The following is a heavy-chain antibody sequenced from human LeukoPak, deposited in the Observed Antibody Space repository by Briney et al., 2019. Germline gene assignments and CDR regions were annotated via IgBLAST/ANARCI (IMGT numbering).Heavy chain of an antibody. D-gene: IGHD6-13*01. J-gene: IGHJ3*02. CDR3: AREPIQQPFDAFDI. V-gene: IGHV1-3*01. Sequence: ASVKVSCKASGYTFTSYAMHWVRQAPGQRLEWMGWINAGNGNTKYSQKFQGRVTMTRDTSISTAYMELSRLRSDDTAVYYCAREPIQQPFDAFDIWGQGTMVTVSS. CDR1: GYTFTSYA. CDR2: INAGNGNT.